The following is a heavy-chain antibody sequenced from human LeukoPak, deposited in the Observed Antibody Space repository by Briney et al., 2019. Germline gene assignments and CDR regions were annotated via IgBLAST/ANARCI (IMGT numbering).Heavy chain of an antibody. Sequence: PGGSLRLSCAASGFTFSSYGMRWVRQAPGKGLEWVSVISGSGGSTYYADSVKGRFTISRDNSKNTLYLQMNSLRAEDTAVYYCAKDPARYDSIAINYWGQGTLVTASS. V-gene: IGHV3-23*01. CDR3: AKDPARYDSIAINY. D-gene: IGHD5-12*01. J-gene: IGHJ4*02. CDR2: ISGSGGST. CDR1: GFTFSSYG.